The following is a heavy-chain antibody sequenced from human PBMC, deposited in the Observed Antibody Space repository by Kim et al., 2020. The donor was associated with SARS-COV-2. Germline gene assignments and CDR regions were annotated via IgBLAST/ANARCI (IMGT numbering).Heavy chain of an antibody. CDR2: VRTETYRATT. J-gene: IGHJ6*02. V-gene: IGHV3-49*03. D-gene: IGHD2-15*01. CDR1: GFTFGDYA. Sequence: GSLRLSCSASGFTFGDYALTWYRQAPGQRLEWVGVVRTETYRATTRYSASVEGRFTISRDDSNSIASLQMDSLKIEDTALYYCARDRSSSVVSDVWGQG. CDR3: ARDRSSSVVSDV.